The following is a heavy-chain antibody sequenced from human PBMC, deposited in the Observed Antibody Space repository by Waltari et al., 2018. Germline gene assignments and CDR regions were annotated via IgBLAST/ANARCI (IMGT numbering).Heavy chain of an antibody. CDR2: IYYDGTT. J-gene: IGHJ4*02. CDR1: GYAVNSGFY. CDR3: TRQVLGYCTSAACRRLES. Sequence: QVQLQESGPGLVKSSETLSLTCDVSGYAVNSGFYWGWIRQAPGKGLEWVATIYYDGTTFYRPSLKSRLSVSMDTSKNQISLTLKSVTAADTAVYYCTRQVLGYCTSAACRRLESWGRGTLVTVSS. D-gene: IGHD2-2*01. V-gene: IGHV4-38-2*01.